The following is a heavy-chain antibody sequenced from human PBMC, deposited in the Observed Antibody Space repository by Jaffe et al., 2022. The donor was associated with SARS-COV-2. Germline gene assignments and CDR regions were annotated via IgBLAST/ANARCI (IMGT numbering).Heavy chain of an antibody. Sequence: EVQLLESGGGLVQPGGSLRLSCAASGFTFSSYAMSWVRQAPGKGLEWVSAISGSGGSTYYADSVKGRFTISRDNSKNTLYLQMNSLRAEDTAVYYCAKDVDGSGSYSPSPPLDYWGQGTLVTVSS. J-gene: IGHJ4*02. CDR1: GFTFSSYA. V-gene: IGHV3-23*01. D-gene: IGHD3-10*01. CDR2: ISGSGGST. CDR3: AKDVDGSGSYSPSPPLDY.